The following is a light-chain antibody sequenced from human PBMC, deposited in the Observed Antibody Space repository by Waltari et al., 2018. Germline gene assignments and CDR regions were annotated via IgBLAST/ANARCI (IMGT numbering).Light chain of an antibody. Sequence: QPVLTQPPPVSGAPGQRVTISCTGSSSNIGAGYDVHWYQQLPGTAPKLLIYGNSSRPSGVADRFSGCKSGTSASLAITGLQAEDEADYYCQSYDSSMCGSKVFGGGTKLTVL. V-gene: IGLV1-40*01. CDR2: GNS. J-gene: IGLJ3*02. CDR1: SSNIGAGYD. CDR3: QSYDSSMCGSKV.